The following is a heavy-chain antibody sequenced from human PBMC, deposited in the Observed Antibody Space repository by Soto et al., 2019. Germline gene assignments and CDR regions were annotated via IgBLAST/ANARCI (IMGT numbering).Heavy chain of an antibody. D-gene: IGHD1-1*01. CDR2: ISAHNGNT. V-gene: IGHV1-18*01. J-gene: IGHJ4*02. Sequence: QVHLVQSGAEVKKPGASVKVSCKGSGYAFTTYGITWVRQAPGQGLEWMGWISAHNGNTNYAQKLQGRVTVTRDTSMSTGYMELRSLRSDVTAVYYCARGRYGDYWGQGARVTVSS. CDR1: GYAFTTYG. CDR3: ARGRYGDY.